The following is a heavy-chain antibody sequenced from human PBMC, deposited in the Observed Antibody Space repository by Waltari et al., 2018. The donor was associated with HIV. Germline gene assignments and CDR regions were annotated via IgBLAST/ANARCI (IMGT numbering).Heavy chain of an antibody. CDR1: GGSISSYY. Sequence: QVQLQESGPGLVKPSETLSLTCTVSGGSISSYYWSWIRQPPGKGLEWIVYIYYSGSTNYNPSLKSRVTISVDTSKNQFSLKLSSVTAADTAVYYCACSRDGYSLDYWGQGTLVTVSS. V-gene: IGHV4-59*01. D-gene: IGHD2-2*01. CDR3: ACSRDGYSLDY. J-gene: IGHJ4*02. CDR2: IYYSGST.